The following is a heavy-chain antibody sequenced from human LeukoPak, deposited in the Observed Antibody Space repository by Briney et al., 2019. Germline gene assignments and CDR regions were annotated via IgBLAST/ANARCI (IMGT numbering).Heavy chain of an antibody. D-gene: IGHD6-13*01. CDR2: IYHSGST. CDR3: ARQGAAAARQPNWFDP. V-gene: IGHV4-4*02. J-gene: IGHJ5*02. CDR1: GGSISSSNW. Sequence: ETLSLTCAVSGGSISSSNWWSWVRQPPGKGLEWIGEIYHSGSTNYNPSLKSRVTISVDTSKNQFSLKLSSVTAADTAVYYCARQGAAAARQPNWFDPWGQGTLVTVSS.